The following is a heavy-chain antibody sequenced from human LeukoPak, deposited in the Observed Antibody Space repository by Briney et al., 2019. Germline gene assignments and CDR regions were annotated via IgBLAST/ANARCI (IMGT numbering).Heavy chain of an antibody. D-gene: IGHD6-25*01. CDR1: GFTFSSYG. CDR3: AAAAVTHP. Sequence: GGSLRLSCAASGFTFSSYGMHWVRQAPGKGLEWVAFIRYDGSNKYYADSVKGRFTISRDNSKNTLYLQMNSLRVEDTAVFYCAAAAVTHPWGQGTLVTVSS. CDR2: IRYDGSNK. J-gene: IGHJ5*02. V-gene: IGHV3-30*02.